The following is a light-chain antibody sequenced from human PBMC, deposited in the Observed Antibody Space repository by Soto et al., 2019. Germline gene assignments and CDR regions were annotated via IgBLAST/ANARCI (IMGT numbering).Light chain of an antibody. J-gene: IGKJ4*01. CDR1: QSISDS. CDR3: QQSFGFPAT. V-gene: IGKV1-39*01. CDR2: AAS. Sequence: DIQMTQSPSSLSASVGDRVTITCRASQSISDSLNWYQHKPGTAPKLLIYAASSLQSGVPSRFSGGGSGTDFTLTISSLQPEDFVTYFCQQSFGFPATFGGGTKVDIK.